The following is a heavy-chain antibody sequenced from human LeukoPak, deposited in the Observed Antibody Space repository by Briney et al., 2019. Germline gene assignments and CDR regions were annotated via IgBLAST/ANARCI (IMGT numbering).Heavy chain of an antibody. CDR1: EFTFNSYG. CDR3: ARTEGPLAVAGTDY. D-gene: IGHD6-19*01. CDR2: IWYDGSNK. J-gene: IGHJ4*02. V-gene: IGHV3-33*01. Sequence: PGGSLRLSCAASEFTFNSYGMHWVRQAPGKGLEWVAVIWYDGSNKYYADSVKGRFTISRDNSKNTLYLQMNSLRAEDTAVYYCARTEGPLAVAGTDYWGQGTLVTVSS.